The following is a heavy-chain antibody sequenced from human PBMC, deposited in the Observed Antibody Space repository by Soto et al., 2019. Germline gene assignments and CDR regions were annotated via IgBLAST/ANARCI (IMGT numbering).Heavy chain of an antibody. CDR2: IYYSGST. V-gene: IGHV4-39*01. Sequence: SETLSLTCSVSCGSITRSRYYWGCIRQPPGKGLEWIGSIYYSGSTYYNPSLKSRVTISVDTSKNQFSLKLSSVTAADTAVYYCARGGWRHIDYWGQGTLVTVSS. CDR3: ARGGWRHIDY. J-gene: IGHJ4*02. D-gene: IGHD3-3*01. CDR1: CGSITRSRYY.